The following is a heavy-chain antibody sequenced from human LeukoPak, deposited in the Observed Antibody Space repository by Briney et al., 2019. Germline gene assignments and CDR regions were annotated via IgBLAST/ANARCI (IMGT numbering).Heavy chain of an antibody. Sequence: ASVKLSCKASGYTFTGYYMHWVQQAPGQALEWMGRINPNSGGTNYAQKFQGRVTMTRDTSISTAYMELSRLRSDDTAVYYCARDPPRGYGYGDAFDIWGQGTMVTVSS. J-gene: IGHJ3*02. CDR1: GYTFTGYY. CDR3: ARDPPRGYGYGDAFDI. D-gene: IGHD5-18*01. CDR2: INPNSGGT. V-gene: IGHV1-2*06.